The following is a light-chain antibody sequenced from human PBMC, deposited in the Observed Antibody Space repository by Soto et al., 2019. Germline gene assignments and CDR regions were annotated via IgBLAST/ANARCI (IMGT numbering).Light chain of an antibody. V-gene: IGKV3-15*01. Sequence: EIVLTQSPGTLSLSPGERATLSCRASQTVTTDLAWYQQKPGQAPRLVIHGASTRATDFPARFSGSGSGTEFTLTISSLQSEDFGVYYCQQYNNWPPSTFGQGTRLEIK. CDR3: QQYNNWPPST. CDR2: GAS. J-gene: IGKJ5*01. CDR1: QTVTTD.